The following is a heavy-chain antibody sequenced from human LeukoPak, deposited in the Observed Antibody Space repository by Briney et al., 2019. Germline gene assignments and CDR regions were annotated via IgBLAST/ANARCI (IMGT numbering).Heavy chain of an antibody. CDR3: ARAGCSSTSCYNY. J-gene: IGHJ4*02. Sequence: PGGSLRLSCAASGFTFSSYWMHWVRHTPGKGLVWVSRIKGDGSSTSYADSVKGRFTISRDNAKNTLYLQMNSLRAEDTAVYYCARAGCSSTSCYNYWGQGTLVTVSS. CDR1: GFTFSSYW. D-gene: IGHD2-2*02. CDR2: IKGDGSST. V-gene: IGHV3-74*01.